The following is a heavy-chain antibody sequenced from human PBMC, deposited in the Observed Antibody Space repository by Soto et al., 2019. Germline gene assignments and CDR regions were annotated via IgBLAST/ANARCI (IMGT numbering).Heavy chain of an antibody. CDR2: ISLHGSRT. D-gene: IGHD2-2*01. CDR1: GFTFGSYW. J-gene: IGHJ6*02. V-gene: IGHV3-74*01. Sequence: EVQLVESGGGLVQPGGSLRLSCAAPGFTFGSYWMHWVRQAPGKGLVWVSHISLHGSRTTYADSVKGRFTISRDNAKSTLYLVMNSLRAEDTAVYYCARAMPGYSFGYRYYGMDVWGQGTTVTVSS. CDR3: ARAMPGYSFGYRYYGMDV.